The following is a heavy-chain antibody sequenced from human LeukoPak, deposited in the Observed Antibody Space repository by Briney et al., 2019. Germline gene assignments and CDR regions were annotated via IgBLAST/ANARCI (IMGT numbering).Heavy chain of an antibody. J-gene: IGHJ4*02. D-gene: IGHD3-10*01. CDR2: IDEHGTTI. CDR1: GFTFSRYW. Sequence: HTGGSLRLSCAASGFTFSRYWMHWVRQAPGEGLVWVSRIDEHGTTIDYADSVRDRFTISRDNAKNTLYLHMNSLRAEDTAMYYCARDVGGAGSHWGQGSLDTVFS. CDR3: ARDVGGAGSH. V-gene: IGHV3-74*01.